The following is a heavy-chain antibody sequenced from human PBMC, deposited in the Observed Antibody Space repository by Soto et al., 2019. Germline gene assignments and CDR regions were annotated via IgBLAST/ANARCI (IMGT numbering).Heavy chain of an antibody. D-gene: IGHD3-22*01. CDR2: ISGSGGST. V-gene: IGHV3-23*01. CDR1: GFTFSSYA. CDR3: AKEDRVLAYYYDSSGYYYDY. J-gene: IGHJ4*02. Sequence: PGGSLRLSCAASGFTFSSYAMSWVRQAPGKGLEWVSAISGSGGSTYYADSVKGRFTISRDNSKNTLYLQMNSLRAEDTAVYYCAKEDRVLAYYYDSSGYYYDYWGQGTLVTVSS.